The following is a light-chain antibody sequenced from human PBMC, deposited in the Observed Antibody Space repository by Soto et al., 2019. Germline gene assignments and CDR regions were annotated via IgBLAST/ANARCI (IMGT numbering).Light chain of an antibody. CDR1: QSVSGW. CDR2: KAS. J-gene: IGKJ1*01. CDR3: QQYNSYSEA. Sequence: DIQMNQSPSTLSASVGDTVTVTCRASQSVSGWLAWYQQKPGKAPKLLIYKASGLESGVPSRFSGSGSGTDFTLTISSLQPDDFATYYCQQYNSYSEAFGQGTKVDIK. V-gene: IGKV1-5*03.